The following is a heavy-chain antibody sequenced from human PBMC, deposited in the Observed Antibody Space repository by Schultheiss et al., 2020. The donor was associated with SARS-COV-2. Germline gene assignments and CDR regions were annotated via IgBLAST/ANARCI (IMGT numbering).Heavy chain of an antibody. CDR1: GGSFSGYY. V-gene: IGHV4-34*01. D-gene: IGHD6-19*01. J-gene: IGHJ4*02. Sequence: SETLSLTCAVYGGSFSGYYWSWIRQPPGKGLEWIGSIYYSGSTNYNPSLKSRVTISVDTSKNQFSLKLSSVTAADTAVYYCARAMDSSGWYLSEFDYWGQGTLVTVSS. CDR2: IYYSGST. CDR3: ARAMDSSGWYLSEFDY.